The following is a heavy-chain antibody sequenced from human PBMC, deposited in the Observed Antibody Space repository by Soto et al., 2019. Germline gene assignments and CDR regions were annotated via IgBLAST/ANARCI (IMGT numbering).Heavy chain of an antibody. CDR3: ARGSESFDL. Sequence: QVLLMQSGPEVKKPGASVKVSCKASGYTFHNYGISWVRQVPGQGLEWMGWISGYNGNTNYAPKIQGRVTVTRDTSTATAYMELRSLRSDETAIYYCARGSESFDLWGQGTLVTVSS. CDR1: GYTFHNYG. J-gene: IGHJ4*02. CDR2: ISGYNGNT. D-gene: IGHD1-26*01. V-gene: IGHV1-18*01.